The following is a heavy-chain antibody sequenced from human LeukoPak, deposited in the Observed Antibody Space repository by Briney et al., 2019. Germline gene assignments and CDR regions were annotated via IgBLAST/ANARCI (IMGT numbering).Heavy chain of an antibody. CDR1: GGTFSSYA. Sequence: SVKVSCKASGGTFSSYAISWVRQAPGQGLEWMGGIIPIFGTANYAQKFQGRVTITADKSTSTAYMELSSLRSEDTAVYYCARGYGSGSYSSFDYWGQRTLVTVSS. D-gene: IGHD3-10*01. V-gene: IGHV1-69*06. CDR2: IIPIFGTA. J-gene: IGHJ4*02. CDR3: ARGYGSGSYSSFDY.